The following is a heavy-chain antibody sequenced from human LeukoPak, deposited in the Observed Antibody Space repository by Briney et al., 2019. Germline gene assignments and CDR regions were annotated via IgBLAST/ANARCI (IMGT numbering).Heavy chain of an antibody. CDR2: IYYSGST. J-gene: IGHJ4*02. Sequence: PSETLSLTCTVSGGSISSYYWSWIRQPPGKGLEWIGYIYYSGSTNYNPSLKSRVTISVDTSKNQFSLKLSSVTAADTAVYYCASNYCSSTSCYFDYWGQGTLVTVSS. CDR3: ASNYCSSTSCYFDY. CDR1: GGSISSYY. V-gene: IGHV4-59*01. D-gene: IGHD2-2*01.